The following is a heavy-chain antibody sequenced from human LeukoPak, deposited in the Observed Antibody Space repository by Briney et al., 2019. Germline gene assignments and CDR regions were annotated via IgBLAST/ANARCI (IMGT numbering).Heavy chain of an antibody. Sequence: SVKVSCKASGYTFTGYYMHWVRQAPGQGLEWMGRIIPMFGTTNYAQKFQGRVTITTDESTSTAYMEGSSLRIEDTAVYYCASVTVTTWAPDGHMDVWGKGTTVTVSS. CDR2: IIPMFGTT. CDR3: ASVTVTTWAPDGHMDV. CDR1: GYTFTGYY. V-gene: IGHV1-69*05. J-gene: IGHJ6*03. D-gene: IGHD4-11*01.